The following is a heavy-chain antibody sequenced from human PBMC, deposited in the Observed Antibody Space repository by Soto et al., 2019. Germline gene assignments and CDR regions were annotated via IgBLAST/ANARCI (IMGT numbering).Heavy chain of an antibody. CDR2: INAGNGNT. CDR3: ARDLPDPPTPKWIQLWLAEDSGGNFDY. D-gene: IGHD5-18*01. CDR1: GYTFTSYA. V-gene: IGHV1-3*01. Sequence: QVQLVQSGAEVKKPGASVKVSCKASGYTFTSYAMHWVRQAPGQRLEWMGWINAGNGNTKYSQKFQGRVTITRDTSASTAYMELSSLRSEDTAVYYCARDLPDPPTPKWIQLWLAEDSGGNFDYWGQGTLVTVSS. J-gene: IGHJ4*02.